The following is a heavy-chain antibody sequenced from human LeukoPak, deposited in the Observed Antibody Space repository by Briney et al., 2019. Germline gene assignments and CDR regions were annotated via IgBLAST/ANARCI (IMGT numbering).Heavy chain of an antibody. J-gene: IGHJ4*02. D-gene: IGHD3-10*01. CDR2: IYHSGST. Sequence: SETLFLTCTVSGGSISSGGYHWRWIRQPPGKGLEWIGYIYHSGSTYYNPSLKSRVTISVDRSKNQFSLKLSSVTAADTAVYYCARDVGGSPDYWGQGTLVTVSS. CDR1: GGSISSGGYH. V-gene: IGHV4-30-2*01. CDR3: ARDVGGSPDY.